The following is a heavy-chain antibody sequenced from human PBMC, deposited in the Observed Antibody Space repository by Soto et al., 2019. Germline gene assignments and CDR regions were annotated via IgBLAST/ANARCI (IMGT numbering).Heavy chain of an antibody. CDR2: IIPSGGTT. CDR3: ARHQYDSGSPFDD. V-gene: IGHV1-46*01. CDR1: GYSFTSYY. D-gene: IGHD6-19*01. J-gene: IGHJ4*02. Sequence: GASVKVSCKTSGYSFTSYYMHWVRQVPGQGLEWMGVIIPSGGTTTYAQKFQGRVTMTSDTSTSTVYMELNILTSEDTAVYYCARHQYDSGSPFDDWGQETLVTVSS.